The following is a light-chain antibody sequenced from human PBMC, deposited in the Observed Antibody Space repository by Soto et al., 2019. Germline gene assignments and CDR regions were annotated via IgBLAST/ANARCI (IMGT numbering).Light chain of an antibody. Sequence: QSVLTQPASVSGSPGQSITISCTGTSSDVGGYNYVSWYQQHPGKAPKLMIYEVSNRPSGVSNRFSGSKSGNTASLTISGLQAEDEADYYCSSYTGSSALVYVFGTGTKDTVL. CDR2: EVS. CDR1: SSDVGGYNY. V-gene: IGLV2-14*01. CDR3: SSYTGSSALVYV. J-gene: IGLJ1*01.